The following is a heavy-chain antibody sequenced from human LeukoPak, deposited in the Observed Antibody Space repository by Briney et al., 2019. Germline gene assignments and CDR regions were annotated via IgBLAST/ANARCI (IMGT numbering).Heavy chain of an antibody. J-gene: IGHJ4*02. CDR1: GGSFSGYY. D-gene: IGHD2-15*01. V-gene: IGHV4-34*01. CDR3: ARGQDIVVVVAARFDY. CDR2: INHSGSA. Sequence: PSETLSLTCAVYGGSFSGYYWGWIRQPPGKGLEWIGEINHSGSANYNPSLKSRVTISVDTSKNQFSLKLSSVTAADTAVYYCARGQDIVVVVAARFDYWGQGTLVTVSS.